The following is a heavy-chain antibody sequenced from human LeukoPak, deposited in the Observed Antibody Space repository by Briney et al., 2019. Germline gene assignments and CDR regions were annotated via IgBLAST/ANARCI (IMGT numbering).Heavy chain of an antibody. J-gene: IGHJ6*03. Sequence: HPGGSLRLSCAASGFTFSSYDMHWVRQATGKGLEWVSGIGTAGDIYYSGSVKGRFTISRENAKSSLYLQMKSLRAGDTAVYYCARDRGRYYMDVWGKGTTVTISS. D-gene: IGHD6-25*01. CDR1: GFTFSSYD. CDR3: ARDRGRYYMDV. CDR2: IGTAGDI. V-gene: IGHV3-13*01.